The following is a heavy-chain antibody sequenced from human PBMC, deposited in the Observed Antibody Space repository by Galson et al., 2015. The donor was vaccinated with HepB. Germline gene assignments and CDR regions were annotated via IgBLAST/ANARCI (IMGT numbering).Heavy chain of an antibody. CDR1: GFTLSSYA. D-gene: IGHD6-13*01. Sequence: SLRLSCAASGFTLSSYAMSWVRQAPGKGLEWVSSVSTSGGNIFYADSAKGRFTISRDNSKYTLYLQMNSLGAEDTAVYYCARDRSSSWNHWFDLWGQGTLVTVSS. CDR3: ARDRSSSWNHWFDL. V-gene: IGHV3-23*01. CDR2: VSTSGGNI. J-gene: IGHJ5*02.